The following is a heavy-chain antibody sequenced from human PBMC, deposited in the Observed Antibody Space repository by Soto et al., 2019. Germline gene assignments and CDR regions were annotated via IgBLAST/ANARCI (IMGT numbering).Heavy chain of an antibody. D-gene: IGHD2-21*01. CDR1: GFGFDEYG. J-gene: IGHJ4*02. CDR3: ARDHRWGYEYGDYGDS. Sequence: EVQLVESGGGVVRPGGSLRLSCAASGFGFDEYGMSWVRQGPGKGLEWVSGINRHGDSTGYADSVKGRVTISRDNAKNXLYRQMNGLKAEDTAVYYCARDHRWGYEYGDYGDSWGQGTLVTVSS. CDR2: INRHGDST. V-gene: IGHV3-20*04.